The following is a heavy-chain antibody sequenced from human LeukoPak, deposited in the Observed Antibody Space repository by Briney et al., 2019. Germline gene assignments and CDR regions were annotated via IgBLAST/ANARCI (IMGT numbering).Heavy chain of an antibody. D-gene: IGHD6-6*01. CDR1: GFTFSSYG. J-gene: IGHJ4*02. Sequence: GGSLRLSCAASGFTFSSYGMHWVRQAPGMGLEWVAVIWYDGSNKYYADSVKGRFTISRDNSKNTLYLQMNSLRAEDTAVYYCARERGYSSSFCPGYWGQGTLVTVSS. V-gene: IGHV3-33*01. CDR2: IWYDGSNK. CDR3: ARERGYSSSFCPGY.